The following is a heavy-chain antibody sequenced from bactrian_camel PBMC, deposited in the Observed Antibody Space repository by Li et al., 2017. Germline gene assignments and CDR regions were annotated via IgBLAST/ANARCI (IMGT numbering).Heavy chain of an antibody. V-gene: IGHV3S1*01. J-gene: IGHJ6*01. CDR2: MKTDGSGA. CDR3: AKEGDMWHPFGS. D-gene: IGHD7*01. Sequence: HVQLVESGGGLVQPGGSLRLSCAGSGFTFSSYWMSWVRQAPGKGLKWISIMKTDGSGAYYADSVKGRFTVSGDNAKNTLYLQLDSLKPEDTAMYYCAKEGDMWHPFGSWGQGTQVTVS. CDR1: GFTFSSYW.